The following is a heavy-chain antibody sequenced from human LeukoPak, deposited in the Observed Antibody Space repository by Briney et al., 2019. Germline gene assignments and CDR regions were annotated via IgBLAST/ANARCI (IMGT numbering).Heavy chain of an antibody. CDR1: GYTFTDYY. Sequence: GASVKVSCQASGYTFTDYYIHWVRQAPGQGLEWMGWINPNSGGTNFAQRFQDRVTMTRDTSISTAYMELSRLRSDDTAVYYCARDQIVEPPPSKSTFDYWGQGTLVTVSS. D-gene: IGHD1-26*01. CDR3: ARDQIVEPPPSKSTFDY. V-gene: IGHV1-2*02. J-gene: IGHJ4*02. CDR2: INPNSGGT.